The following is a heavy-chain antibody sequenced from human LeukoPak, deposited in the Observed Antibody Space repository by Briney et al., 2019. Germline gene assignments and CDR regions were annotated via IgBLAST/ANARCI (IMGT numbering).Heavy chain of an antibody. CDR1: GFTFSSYA. D-gene: IGHD1-14*01. CDR3: AGDSNHDAFDI. CDR2: ISYDGSNK. J-gene: IGHJ3*02. Sequence: GGSLRLSCAASGFTFSSYAMHWVRQAPGKGLEWVAVISYDGSNKYYADSVKGRFTISRDNSKNTLYLQMNSLRAEDTAVYYCAGDSNHDAFDIWGQGTMVTVSS. V-gene: IGHV3-30-3*01.